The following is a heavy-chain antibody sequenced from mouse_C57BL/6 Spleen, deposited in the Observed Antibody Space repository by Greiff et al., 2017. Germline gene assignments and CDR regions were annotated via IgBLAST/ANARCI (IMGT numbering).Heavy chain of an antibody. CDR3: ARNLGADDYYFDY. V-gene: IGHV2-9-1*01. Sequence: VKLVESGPGLVAPSQSLSITCTVSGFSLTSYAISWVRQPPGKGLEWLGVIWTGGGTNYNSALKSRLSISKDNSKSQVFLKMNSLQTDDTARYYCARNLGADDYYFDYWGQGTTLTVSS. CDR2: IWTGGGT. D-gene: IGHD2-4*01. J-gene: IGHJ2*01. CDR1: GFSLTSYA.